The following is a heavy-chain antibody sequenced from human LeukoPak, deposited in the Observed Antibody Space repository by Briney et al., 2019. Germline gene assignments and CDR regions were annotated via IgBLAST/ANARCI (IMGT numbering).Heavy chain of an antibody. Sequence: ASVKVSCKASVYTFTDYYIHWVRQAPGQGLEWMGWINPNSGGTNYAQRFQGRVTMTRDTSISTAYMELSRLRSDDTAVYYCARGLRVSPAFAYWGQATLVTVSS. D-gene: IGHD2-2*01. CDR3: ARGLRVSPAFAY. CDR1: VYTFTDYY. V-gene: IGHV1-2*02. CDR2: INPNSGGT. J-gene: IGHJ4*02.